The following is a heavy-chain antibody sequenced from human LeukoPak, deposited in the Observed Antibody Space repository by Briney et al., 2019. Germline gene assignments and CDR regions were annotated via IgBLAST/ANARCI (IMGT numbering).Heavy chain of an antibody. J-gene: IGHJ6*02. CDR1: GYTFTSYG. CDR2: ISAYNGNT. CDR3: ASAPDYDILTGYSLGYYYYGMDV. Sequence: ASVKVSCKASGYTFTSYGISWVRQAPGQGLEWMGWISAYNGNTNYAQKLQGRVTMTTDTSTSTAYMELRSLRSDDTAVYYCASAPDYDILTGYSLGYYYYGMDVWGQGTTVTVSS. D-gene: IGHD3-9*01. V-gene: IGHV1-18*01.